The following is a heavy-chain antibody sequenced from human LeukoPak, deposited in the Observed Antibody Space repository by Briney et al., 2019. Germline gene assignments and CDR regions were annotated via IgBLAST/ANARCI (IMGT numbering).Heavy chain of an antibody. V-gene: IGHV4-59*12. D-gene: IGHD3-10*01. J-gene: IGHJ6*02. CDR3: AAYGSGSYPPRHYGMDV. Sequence: NSSETLSLTCTVSGGSISSYYWSWIRQPPGKGLEWIGYIYYSGSTNYNPSLKSRVTISVDTSKNQFSLNLSSVTAADTAVYYCAAYGSGSYPPRHYGMDVWGQGTTVTVSS. CDR1: GGSISSYY. CDR2: IYYSGST.